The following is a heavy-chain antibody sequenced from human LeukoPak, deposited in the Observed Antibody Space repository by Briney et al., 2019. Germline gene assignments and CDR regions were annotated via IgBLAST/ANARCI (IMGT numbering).Heavy chain of an antibody. CDR2: IYHSGST. CDR3: ARASITMVRGDGAFDI. J-gene: IGHJ3*02. D-gene: IGHD3-10*01. V-gene: IGHV4-30-2*01. Sequence: SETLSLTCAVSGRSISSGGYSWSWIRRPPGKGLEWIGYIYHSGSTYYNPSLKSRVTISVDRSKNQFSLKLSSVTAADTAVYYCARASITMVRGDGAFDIWGQGTMVTVSS. CDR1: GRSISSGGYS.